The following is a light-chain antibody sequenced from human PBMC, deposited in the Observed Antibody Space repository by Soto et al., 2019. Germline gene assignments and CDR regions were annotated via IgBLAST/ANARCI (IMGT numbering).Light chain of an antibody. Sequence: EIVLTQSPGTLSLSPGERATLSCRASQSVSSSYLAWYQQKPGQAPRLLIYGASSRATGFPDRFSGSGAWTDFTLTISRLEPEDFAVYYCQQYGSSPTWTFGQGTKVEIK. J-gene: IGKJ1*01. CDR2: GAS. CDR3: QQYGSSPTWT. CDR1: QSVSSSY. V-gene: IGKV3-20*01.